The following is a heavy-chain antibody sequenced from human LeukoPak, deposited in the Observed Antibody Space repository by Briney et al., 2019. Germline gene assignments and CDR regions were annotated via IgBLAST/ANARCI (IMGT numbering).Heavy chain of an antibody. Sequence: GESLQISCQGSGYSFTSYWIGWVRQMPGKGLEWMGITYPGDSDTRYSPSFQGQVTISADKSISTAYLQWSSLKASDTAMYYCARRGSSGWYGPGYWGQGTLVTVSS. V-gene: IGHV5-51*01. CDR2: TYPGDSDT. CDR1: GYSFTSYW. D-gene: IGHD6-19*01. J-gene: IGHJ4*02. CDR3: ARRGSSGWYGPGY.